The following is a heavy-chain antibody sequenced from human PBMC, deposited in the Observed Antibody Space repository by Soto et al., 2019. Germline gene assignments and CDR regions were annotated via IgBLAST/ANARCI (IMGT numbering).Heavy chain of an antibody. V-gene: IGHV3-23*01. Sequence: PGGSLRLSCAASGFTFSSYAMSWVRQAPGKGLEWVSAISGSGGSTYYADSVKGRFTISRDNSKNTLYLQMNSLRAEDTAVYYCAKRSGIVVVPAAPARNYYYYGMDVWGQGTTVTVSS. D-gene: IGHD2-2*01. J-gene: IGHJ6*02. CDR3: AKRSGIVVVPAAPARNYYYYGMDV. CDR1: GFTFSSYA. CDR2: ISGSGGST.